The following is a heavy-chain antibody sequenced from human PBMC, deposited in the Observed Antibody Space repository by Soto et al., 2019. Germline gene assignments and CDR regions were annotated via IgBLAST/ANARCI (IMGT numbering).Heavy chain of an antibody. CDR3: ARDESSGWDDY. V-gene: IGHV3-7*01. CDR2: IKQDGSEK. D-gene: IGHD6-19*01. J-gene: IGHJ4*02. CDR1: GFTFSSYW. Sequence: EVQLVESGGGLVQPGGSLRLSCAASGFTFSSYWMSWVRQAPGKGLEWVANIKQDGSEKYYVDSVKGRFTISRDNAKNARYLQMNSLRAEDTAVYYCARDESSGWDDYWGQGTLVTVSS.